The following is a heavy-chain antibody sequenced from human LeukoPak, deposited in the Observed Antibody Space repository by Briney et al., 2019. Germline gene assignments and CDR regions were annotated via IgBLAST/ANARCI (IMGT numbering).Heavy chain of an antibody. Sequence: ASVKVSCKASGYTFTSYGISWVRQAPGQGLEWMGWISPYNGNTNYAQKLQGRVTMTTDTSTSTAYMELRSLRSDDTAVYYCARVRYCSSTSCLGGWFDPWGQGTLVTVSS. J-gene: IGHJ5*02. D-gene: IGHD2-2*01. CDR2: ISPYNGNT. CDR3: ARVRYCSSTSCLGGWFDP. CDR1: GYTFTSYG. V-gene: IGHV1-18*01.